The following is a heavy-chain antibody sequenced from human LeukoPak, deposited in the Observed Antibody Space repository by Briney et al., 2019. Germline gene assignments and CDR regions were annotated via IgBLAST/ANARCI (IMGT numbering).Heavy chain of an antibody. D-gene: IGHD7-27*01. V-gene: IGHV4-34*01. CDR1: GGSFSGYY. CDR3: ARSLGGTYLGALDY. J-gene: IGHJ4*02. Sequence: PSETLSLTCAVYGGSFSGYYWSWIRQPPGKGLEWIGEINHSGSTNYNPSLKSRVTISVDTSKNQFSLKLSSVTPEDTAVYYCARSLGGTYLGALDYWGQGTLVTASS. CDR2: INHSGST.